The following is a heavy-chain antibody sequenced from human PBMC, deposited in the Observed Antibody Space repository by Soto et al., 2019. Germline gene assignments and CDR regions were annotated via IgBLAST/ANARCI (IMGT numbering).Heavy chain of an antibody. V-gene: IGHV4-59*12. CDR1: GGSISSYY. CDR2: IYHSGST. CDR3: ARGSGYCISTSCYENWFDP. D-gene: IGHD2-2*01. J-gene: IGHJ5*02. Sequence: SETLSLTCTVSGGSISSYYWSWIRQPPGKGLEWIGYIYHSGSTYYNPSLKSRVTISVDRSKNQFSLKLSSVTAADTAVYYCARGSGYCISTSCYENWFDPWGQGTLVTVSS.